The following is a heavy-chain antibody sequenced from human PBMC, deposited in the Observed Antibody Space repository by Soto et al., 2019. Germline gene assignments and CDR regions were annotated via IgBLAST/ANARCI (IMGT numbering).Heavy chain of an antibody. V-gene: IGHV4-31*03. Sequence: QVQLQESGPGLVKPSQTLSLTCTVSGGSISSGGYYWSWIRQHPGKGLEWIGYIYYSGSTYYNPSLKSRVTISVDTSKNQFSLKLSSVTAADTAVYYCARGGATVTTILGIDHWGQGTLVTVSS. D-gene: IGHD4-17*01. CDR3: ARGGATVTTILGIDH. CDR1: GGSISSGGYY. J-gene: IGHJ4*02. CDR2: IYYSGST.